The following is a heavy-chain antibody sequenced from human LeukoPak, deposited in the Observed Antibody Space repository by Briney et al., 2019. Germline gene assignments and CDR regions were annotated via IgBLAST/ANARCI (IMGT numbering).Heavy chain of an antibody. J-gene: IGHJ4*02. CDR3: ARHGKGGNYRGSFDY. CDR2: FYYSGST. D-gene: IGHD1-26*01. Sequence: SETLSLTCTVSDGSISSYYWSWIRQPPGKGLEWIGYFYYSGSTNYNPSLKSRVTISVDTSKNQFSLTLSSVTAADTAVYYCARHGKGGNYRGSFDYWGQETLVTVSS. V-gene: IGHV4-59*01. CDR1: DGSISSYY.